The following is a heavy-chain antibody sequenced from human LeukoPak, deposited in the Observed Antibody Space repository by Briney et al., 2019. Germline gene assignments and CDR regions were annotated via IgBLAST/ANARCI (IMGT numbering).Heavy chain of an antibody. CDR1: GESFSNYY. V-gene: IGHV4-59*01. D-gene: IGHD3-22*01. Sequence: SETLSLTCAVYGESFSNYYWTWIRQPPGKELEWIGYIYHSGSTKYNPSLKSRVTISVDTSKNHFSLKLSSVTAADTAVYYCARGQWLPVFDFWGQGTLVTVSS. J-gene: IGHJ4*02. CDR2: IYHSGST. CDR3: ARGQWLPVFDF.